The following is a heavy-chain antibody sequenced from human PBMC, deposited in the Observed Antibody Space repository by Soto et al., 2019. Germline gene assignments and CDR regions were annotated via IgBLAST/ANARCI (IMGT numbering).Heavy chain of an antibody. CDR1: GYTFTSYG. Sequence: ASVKVSCKASGYTFTSYGISWVRQAPGQGLEWMGRISAYNGNTNYAQKLQGRVTMTTDTSTSTAYMELRSLRSDDTAVYYCARVRVGYYILVSYPQRSTVVWGKATTVTVSS. D-gene: IGHD3-16*02. J-gene: IGHJ6*04. V-gene: IGHV1-18*01. CDR3: ARVRVGYYILVSYPQRSTVV. CDR2: ISAYNGNT.